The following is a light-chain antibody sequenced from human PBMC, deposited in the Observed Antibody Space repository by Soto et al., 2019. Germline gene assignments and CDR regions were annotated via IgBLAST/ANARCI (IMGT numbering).Light chain of an antibody. J-gene: IGKJ4*01. CDR2: GAS. CDR1: EAITNNF. CDR3: QQYHLCPLT. Sequence: IVLTQSPGALPVAPGETLSLSCRASEAITNNFAAWYHQRPGQVPRLLLYGASIRVFDVPDRISGRRSGTGFILNIARVEPEDSAVYFCQQYHLCPLTFGGGTQV. V-gene: IGKV3-20*01.